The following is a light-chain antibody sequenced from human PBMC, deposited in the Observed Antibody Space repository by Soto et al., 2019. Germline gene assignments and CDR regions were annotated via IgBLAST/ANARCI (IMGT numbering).Light chain of an antibody. V-gene: IGKV4-1*01. CDR3: QQYCNTPYS. CDR1: QSVLYSSNNKNY. CDR2: WAS. Sequence: DIVMTQSPDSLAVSLGERATINCKSSQSVLYSSNNKNYLAWYQQKPRQPPKLLIYWASTRESGVPDRFSGSGAGTHFTLTISRLQAEGVAMYDCQQYCNTPYSVGQGTKLEI. J-gene: IGKJ2*03.